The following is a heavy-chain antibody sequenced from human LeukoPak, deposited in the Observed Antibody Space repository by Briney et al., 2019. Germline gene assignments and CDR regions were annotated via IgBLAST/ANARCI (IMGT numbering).Heavy chain of an antibody. Sequence: ASVKVSCKASGYTFTSYDINWVRQATGQGLEWMGWMNPNSGNTGYAQKFQGRVTMTRNTSISTAYMELSSLRSEDTAVYYCARARPYDILTGYSPIDYWGQGTLVTVSS. CDR1: GYTFTSYD. CDR3: ARARPYDILTGYSPIDY. D-gene: IGHD3-9*01. CDR2: MNPNSGNT. V-gene: IGHV1-8*01. J-gene: IGHJ4*02.